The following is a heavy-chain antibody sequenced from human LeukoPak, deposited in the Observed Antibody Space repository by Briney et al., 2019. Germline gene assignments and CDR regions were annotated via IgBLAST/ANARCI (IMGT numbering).Heavy chain of an antibody. Sequence: SETLSLTCAVYGGSFSGYYWSWIRQPPEKGLEWIGEINHSGSTNYNPSLKSRVTISVDTSKNQFSLKLSSVTAADTAVYYCARGYYYDSSGYSYWGQGTLVTVSS. J-gene: IGHJ4*02. CDR1: GGSFSGYY. D-gene: IGHD3-22*01. CDR3: ARGYYYDSSGYSY. V-gene: IGHV4-34*01. CDR2: INHSGST.